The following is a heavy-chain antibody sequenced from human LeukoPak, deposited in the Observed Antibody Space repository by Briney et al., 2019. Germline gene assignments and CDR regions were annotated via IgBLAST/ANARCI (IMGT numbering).Heavy chain of an antibody. V-gene: IGHV3-48*03. CDR1: GLTFSNFK. Sequence: PGGSLRLSCAVSGLTFSNFKMNWVRQAPGKGLEWVSYISDSGRTTFYADSVKGRFTISRDNAKNSLYLQMSSLRAEDTAVYYCASWAGNTQSDSWSGPFDYWGQGTLVTVSS. CDR3: ASWAGNTQSDSWSGPFDY. CDR2: ISDSGRTT. D-gene: IGHD3-3*01. J-gene: IGHJ4*02.